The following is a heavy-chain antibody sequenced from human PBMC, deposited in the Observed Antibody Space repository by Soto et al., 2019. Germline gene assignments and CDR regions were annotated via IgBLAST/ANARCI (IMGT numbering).Heavy chain of an antibody. CDR2: IYYSGST. V-gene: IGHV4-39*01. CDR1: GGSISSSSYY. J-gene: IGHJ6*02. Sequence: SETLSLTCTVSGGSISSSSYYWGWIRQPPGKGLEWIGSIYYSGSTYYNPSLKSRVTISVDTSKNQFSLKLSSVTAADTAVYYCYTNYGIFGVVRYGMDVWGQGTTVTVSS. CDR3: YTNYGIFGVVRYGMDV. D-gene: IGHD3-3*01.